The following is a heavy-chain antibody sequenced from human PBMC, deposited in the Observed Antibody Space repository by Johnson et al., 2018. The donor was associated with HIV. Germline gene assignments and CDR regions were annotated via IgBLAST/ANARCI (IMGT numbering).Heavy chain of an antibody. V-gene: IGHV3-11*04. CDR1: GFTVSRNY. J-gene: IGHJ3*02. CDR2: ISSSGSNI. D-gene: IGHD4-17*01. CDR3: ARDPPVTTTHNAFDI. Sequence: QVQLVESGGDVVQPGRSLRLSCAGSGFTVSRNYMSWVRQAPGKGLEWVSYISSSGSNIYYADSVKGRFTISRDNAKNSLYLQMNSLRAEDTAVYYCARDPPVTTTHNAFDIWGQGTMVTVSS.